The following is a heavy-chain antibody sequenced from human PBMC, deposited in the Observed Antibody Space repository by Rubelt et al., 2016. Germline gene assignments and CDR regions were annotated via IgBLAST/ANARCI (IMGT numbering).Heavy chain of an antibody. V-gene: IGHV1-18*01. Sequence: QVQLVQSGAEVKKPGASVKVSCKASGYIFTTYGISWVRQAPGQGLEWMGWISAYNGHTNYAQKVQGRVNLTTDTSTSTAYMGMRSLRSDDTAVYYCARGGYCSGGSCSPFDSWGQGTLVTVSS. J-gene: IGHJ4*02. CDR2: ISAYNGHT. CDR3: ARGGYCSGGSCSPFDS. D-gene: IGHD2-15*01. CDR1: GYIFTTYG.